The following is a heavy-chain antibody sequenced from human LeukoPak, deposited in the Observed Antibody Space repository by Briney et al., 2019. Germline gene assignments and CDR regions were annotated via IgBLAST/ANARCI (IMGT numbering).Heavy chain of an antibody. Sequence: SETLSLTCTVSGASISNYCWTWIRQPAAKGLEWIGRIYPSGTTNYNPSLKGRVTMSVDTSNNQFSLKLSSVTAADTAVYYCARNYYDRSNFDYWGQGTLVTVSS. CDR1: GASISNYC. CDR2: IYPSGTT. CDR3: ARNYYDRSNFDY. V-gene: IGHV4-4*07. J-gene: IGHJ4*02. D-gene: IGHD3-22*01.